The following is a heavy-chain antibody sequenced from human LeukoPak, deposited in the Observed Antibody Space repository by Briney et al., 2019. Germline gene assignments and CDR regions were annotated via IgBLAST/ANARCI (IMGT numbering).Heavy chain of an antibody. V-gene: IGHV3-74*01. J-gene: IGHJ6*02. CDR1: GFTLSSYW. CDR3: ARDISVHYCSGGSCYPFYYYYGLDV. D-gene: IGHD2-15*01. Sequence: GGSLRLSCAASGFTLSSYWMHWVRQAPGKGLVWVSRINSDGSSTNYADSVKGRFTISRDNAKNTLYLQINSLRAEDTAVYYCARDISVHYCSGGSCYPFYYYYGLDVWGQGSSVTVSS. CDR2: INSDGSST.